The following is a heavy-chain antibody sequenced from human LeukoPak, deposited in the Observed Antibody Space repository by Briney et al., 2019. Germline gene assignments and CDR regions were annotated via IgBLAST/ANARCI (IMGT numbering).Heavy chain of an antibody. CDR2: INHSGST. D-gene: IGHD3-22*01. CDR3: AIGFHLPSSSGYYYGI. Sequence: PSETLSLTCAVYARSFSFYNWNWIRQPPGKGLEWIGEINHSGSTNYNPSLKSRVTISVDTSKNQFSLKLSSVNAAETDVYYCAIGFHLPSSSGYYYGIWGQGTMVTVSS. V-gene: IGHV4-34*01. CDR1: ARSFSFYN. J-gene: IGHJ3*02.